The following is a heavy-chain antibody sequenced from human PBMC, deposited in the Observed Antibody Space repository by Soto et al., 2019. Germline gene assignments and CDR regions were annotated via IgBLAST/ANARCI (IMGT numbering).Heavy chain of an antibody. CDR1: GGSFSGYY. D-gene: IGHD6-6*01. V-gene: IGHV4-34*01. J-gene: IGHJ6*02. Sequence: SETLSLTCAVYGGSFSGYYWSWIRQPPWKGLEWIGEINHSGSTNYNPSLKSRVTISVDTSKNQFSLKLSSVTAADTAVYYCVRGSIAARPSASYYYYGMDVWGQGTTVTVSS. CDR3: VRGSIAARPSASYYYYGMDV. CDR2: INHSGST.